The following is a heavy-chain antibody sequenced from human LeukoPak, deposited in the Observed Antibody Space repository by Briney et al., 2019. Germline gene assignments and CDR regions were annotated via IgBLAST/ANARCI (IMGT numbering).Heavy chain of an antibody. CDR1: GYTFTGYY. CDR3: ASGGEYYYDSSGYQRY. J-gene: IGHJ4*02. V-gene: IGHV1-2*02. Sequence: ASAKVSCKASGYTFTGYYMHWVRQAPGQGLEWMGWINPNSGGTNYAQKFQGRVTMTRDTSISTDYMELSRLRSDDTAVYYCASGGEYYYDSSGYQRYWGQGTLVTVSS. CDR2: INPNSGGT. D-gene: IGHD3-22*01.